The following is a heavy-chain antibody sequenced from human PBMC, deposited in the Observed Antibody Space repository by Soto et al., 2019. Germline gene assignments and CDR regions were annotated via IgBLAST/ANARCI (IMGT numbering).Heavy chain of an antibody. CDR2: IWYDGSNK. J-gene: IGHJ4*02. CDR1: GFTFSSYG. CDR3: ARDKSSGWRPVYYFDY. V-gene: IGHV3-33*01. D-gene: IGHD6-19*01. Sequence: QVQLVESGGGVVQPGRSLRLSCAASGFTFSSYGMHWVRQAPGKGLEWVAVIWYDGSNKYYADSVKGRFTISRDNSKNTLYLQMNSLRAEDTAVYYCARDKSSGWRPVYYFDYWGQGTLVTVSS.